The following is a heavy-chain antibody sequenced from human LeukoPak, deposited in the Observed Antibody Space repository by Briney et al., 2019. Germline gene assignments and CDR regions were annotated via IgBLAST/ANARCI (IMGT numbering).Heavy chain of an antibody. J-gene: IGHJ4*02. CDR3: ARVRGVITGWEYFDY. V-gene: IGHV3-9*01. CDR2: ISWNSGSI. CDR1: GFTFDDYA. D-gene: IGHD3-10*01. Sequence: GGSLRLSCAASGFTFDDYAMHWVRQAPGKGLEWVSGISWNSGSIGYADSVKGRFTISRDNAKNSLYLQMNSLRAEDTAVYYCARVRGVITGWEYFDYWGQGTLVTVSS.